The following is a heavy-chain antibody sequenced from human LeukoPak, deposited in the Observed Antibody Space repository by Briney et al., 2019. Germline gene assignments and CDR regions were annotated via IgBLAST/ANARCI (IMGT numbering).Heavy chain of an antibody. CDR2: IYYDGST. V-gene: IGHV4-39*07. CDR3: ASHNYDFWSGYYTFGYYYYSMDV. J-gene: IGHJ6*03. CDR1: GGSISITNYY. Sequence: SETLSLTCTVSGGSISITNYYWGWIRQPPGKGLEWIGNIYYDGSTYDNPSLKSRVTMSVDPSKHQFSLKLSSVTAADTAVYYCASHNYDFWSGYYTFGYYYYSMDVWGKGTTVTVSS. D-gene: IGHD3-3*01.